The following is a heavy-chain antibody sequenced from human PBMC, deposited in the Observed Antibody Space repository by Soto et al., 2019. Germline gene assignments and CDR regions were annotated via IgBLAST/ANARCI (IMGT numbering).Heavy chain of an antibody. CDR2: IGTAGDT. Sequence: EVQLVESGGGLVQPGGSLRLSCAASGFTFSSYDMHWVRQATGKGLEWVSAIGTAGDTYYPGSVKGRFTISRENAKNSVYIQMNSLRAGDTAVYYCVRALITHCSGGSCPAGGDYGMDVWGQGTTVTVSS. CDR1: GFTFSSYD. V-gene: IGHV3-13*01. J-gene: IGHJ6*02. CDR3: VRALITHCSGGSCPAGGDYGMDV. D-gene: IGHD2-15*01.